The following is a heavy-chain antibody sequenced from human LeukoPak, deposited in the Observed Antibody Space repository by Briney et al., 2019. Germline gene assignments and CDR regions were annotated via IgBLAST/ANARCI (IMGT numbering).Heavy chain of an antibody. CDR1: GGSISSGSYY. D-gene: IGHD2-2*01. CDR3: ARVVSGEDIVVFQWHGMDV. Sequence: SETLSLTCTVSGGSISSGSYYWSWIRQPAGKGLEWIGEIYHSGSTNYNPSLKSRVTISVDKSKNQFSLKLSSVTAADTAVYYCARVVSGEDIVVFQWHGMDVWGKGTTVTVSS. J-gene: IGHJ6*04. V-gene: IGHV4-61*10. CDR2: IYHSGST.